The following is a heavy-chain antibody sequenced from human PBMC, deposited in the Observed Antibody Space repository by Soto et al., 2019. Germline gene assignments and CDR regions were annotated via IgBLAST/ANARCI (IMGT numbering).Heavy chain of an antibody. J-gene: IGHJ4*02. CDR1: GFIFSSYW. CDR3: ARDDGLRTVDY. V-gene: IGHV3-7*01. Sequence: PGGSLRLSCVGSGFIFSSYWMNWVRQAPGKGLEWVANIKQDGSAMYYVDSVKGRFTISRDNANNLLYLQMNSLRVEDTALFYCARDDGLRTVDYWGEGTLVTVSS. CDR2: IKQDGSAM.